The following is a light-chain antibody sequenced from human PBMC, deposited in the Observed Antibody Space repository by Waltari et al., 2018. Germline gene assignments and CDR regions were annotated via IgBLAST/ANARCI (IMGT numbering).Light chain of an antibody. Sequence: EIVLTQSPGTLSLSPGERATLSCRASQRVGTSLAWYRQKKGGQAPRLLIYGVSSRATGISDRFSGSGVGTDFSLTISGREPEDSAVYYCQHYVRLPVTFGQGTTVEIK. CDR2: GVS. CDR1: QRVGTS. J-gene: IGKJ1*01. V-gene: IGKV3-20*01. CDR3: QHYVRLPVT.